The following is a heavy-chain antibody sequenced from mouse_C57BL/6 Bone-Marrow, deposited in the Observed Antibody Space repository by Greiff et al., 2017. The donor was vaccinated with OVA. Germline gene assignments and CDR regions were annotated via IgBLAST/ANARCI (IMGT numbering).Heavy chain of an antibody. CDR1: GFTFSSYA. V-gene: IGHV5-9-1*02. Sequence: DVKLVESGAGLVKPGGSLKLSCAASGFTFSSYAMSWVRQTPEKRLEWVAYISSGGDYIYYADTVKGRFTISRDNARNTLYLQMSSLKSEDTAMYYCTKIYYLAWFAYWGQGTLVTVSA. CDR2: ISSGGDYI. J-gene: IGHJ3*01. D-gene: IGHD2-1*01. CDR3: TKIYYLAWFAY.